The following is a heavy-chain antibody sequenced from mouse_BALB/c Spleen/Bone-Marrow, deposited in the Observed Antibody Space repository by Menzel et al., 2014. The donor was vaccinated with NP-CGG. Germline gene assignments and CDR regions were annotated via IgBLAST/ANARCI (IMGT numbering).Heavy chain of an antibody. CDR1: GFTFXSYV. CDR3: ARRGENSLLRPQHFDV. V-gene: IGHV5-9-1*01. D-gene: IGHD1-2*01. CDR2: ISSGGSYT. Sequence: EVKLVESGGGLVKPGGSLKISCAASGFTFXSYVMSWVRQTPGKRLEWVATISSGGSYTYYPESVKGRFTISRDNAKNSLNLQMISLRSEDTAMYYCARRGENSLLRPQHFDVWGAGTTVTVSS. J-gene: IGHJ1*01.